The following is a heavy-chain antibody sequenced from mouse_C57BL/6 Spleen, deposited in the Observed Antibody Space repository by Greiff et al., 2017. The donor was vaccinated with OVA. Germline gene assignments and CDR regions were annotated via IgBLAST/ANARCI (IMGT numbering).Heavy chain of an antibody. CDR3: ARKGGYYGAMDY. CDR1: GYAFSSYW. CDR2: IYPGDGDP. J-gene: IGHJ4*01. V-gene: IGHV1-80*01. Sequence: VQLQQSGAALVKPGASVKISCKASGYAFSSYWMNWVKQRPGKGLEWIGQIYPGDGDPNYNGKFKGKATLTADKSSSTAYMQLSSLTSEDSAVYFCARKGGYYGAMDYWGQGTSVTVSS. D-gene: IGHD2-3*01.